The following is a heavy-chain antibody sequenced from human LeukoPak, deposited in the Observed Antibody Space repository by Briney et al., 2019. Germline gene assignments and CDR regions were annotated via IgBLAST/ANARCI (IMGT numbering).Heavy chain of an antibody. CDR3: AKDSYGSGSYYPATYYYYGMDV. J-gene: IGHJ6*02. D-gene: IGHD3-10*01. CDR2: ISGSGGST. V-gene: IGHV3-23*01. CDR1: GFTFSSYA. Sequence: GGSLRLSCAASGFTFSSYAMSWVRQAPGKGLEWVSAISGSGGSTYYADSVKGRFTISRDNSKNTLYLQMNSLRAEDTAVYYCAKDSYGSGSYYPATYYYYGMDVWGQGTTVTVSS.